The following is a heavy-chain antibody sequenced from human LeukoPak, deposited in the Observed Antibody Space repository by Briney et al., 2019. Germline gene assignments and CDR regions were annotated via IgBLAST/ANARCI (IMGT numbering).Heavy chain of an antibody. CDR1: GYTFTGYY. CDR2: INPNSGGT. V-gene: IGHV1-2*02. CDR3: ARDRPYDYVWGSYRSGYFDY. J-gene: IGHJ4*02. D-gene: IGHD3-16*02. Sequence: AASVKVSCTASGYTFTGYYMHWVRQAPGQGLEWMGWINPNSGGTNYAQKFQGRVTMTRDTSISTAYMELSRLRSDDTAVYYCARDRPYDYVWGSYRSGYFDYWGQGTLVTVSS.